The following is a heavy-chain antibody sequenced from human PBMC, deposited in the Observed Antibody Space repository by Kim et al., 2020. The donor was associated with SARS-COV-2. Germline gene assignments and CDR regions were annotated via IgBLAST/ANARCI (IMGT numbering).Heavy chain of an antibody. D-gene: IGHD2-2*01. V-gene: IGHV4-31*03. CDR1: GGSISSGGYY. CDR2: IYYSGST. CDR3: ARSRPSSTSESNWFDP. Sequence: SETLSLTCTVSGGSISSGGYYWSWIRQHPGKGLEWIGYIYYSGSTYYNPSLKSRVTISVDTSKNQFSLKLSSVTAADTAVYYCARSRPSSTSESNWFDPWGQGTLVTVSS. J-gene: IGHJ5*02.